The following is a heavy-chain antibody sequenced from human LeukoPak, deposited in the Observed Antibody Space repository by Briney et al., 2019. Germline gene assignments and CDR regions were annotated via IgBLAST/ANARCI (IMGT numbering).Heavy chain of an antibody. D-gene: IGHD3-22*01. CDR2: IIPLFGTV. CDR1: GGTFSSYA. Sequence: SVKVSCKASGGTFSSYAFSWVRQAPGQGLEWMGGIIPLFGTVNYARKFQDRVTITADESTSTAYMELSSLRSEDTAVFYCARVGHYYDSSGYYYDYWGQGTLVTVSS. CDR3: ARVGHYYDSSGYYYDY. V-gene: IGHV1-69*13. J-gene: IGHJ4*02.